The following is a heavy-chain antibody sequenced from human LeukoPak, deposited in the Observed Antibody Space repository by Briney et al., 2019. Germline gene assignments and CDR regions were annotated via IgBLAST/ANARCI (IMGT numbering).Heavy chain of an antibody. CDR3: ARAVRITMIVAD. J-gene: IGHJ4*02. V-gene: IGHV3-48*01. CDR1: GFTFSDYS. Sequence: GGSLRLSCAASGFTFSDYSMNWVRQAPGKGLEWISYISRSSAIYYADSVKGRFAISRDNSKNTLYLQMNSLRAEDTAVYYCARAVRITMIVADWGQGTLVTVSS. CDR2: ISRSSAI. D-gene: IGHD3-22*01.